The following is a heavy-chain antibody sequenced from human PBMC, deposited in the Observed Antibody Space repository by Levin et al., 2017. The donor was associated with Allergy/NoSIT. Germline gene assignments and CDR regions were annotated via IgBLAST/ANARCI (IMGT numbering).Heavy chain of an antibody. CDR3: ARGAGDGYNSNFDY. V-gene: IGHV3-48*03. J-gene: IGHJ4*02. CDR2: ISSSGSTI. D-gene: IGHD5-24*01. CDR1: GFTFSSYE. Sequence: PGGSLRLSCAASGFTFSSYEMNWVRQAPGKGLEWVSYISSSGSTIYYADSVKGRFTISRDNAKNSLYLQMNSLRAEDTAVYYCARGAGDGYNSNFDYWGQGTLVTVSS.